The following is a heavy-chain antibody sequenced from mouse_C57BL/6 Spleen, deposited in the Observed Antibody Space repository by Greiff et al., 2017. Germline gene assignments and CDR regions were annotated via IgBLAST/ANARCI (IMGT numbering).Heavy chain of an antibody. CDR3: ARRVKVDAMDY. J-gene: IGHJ4*01. CDR2: IYPGSGST. D-gene: IGHD1-1*01. V-gene: IGHV1-55*01. CDR1: GYPFTSYW. Sequence: VQLQQSGAELVKPGASVKMSCKASGYPFTSYWITWVKQRPGQGLEWIGDIYPGSGSTNYNEKLKSKATLTVDTSSRTAYMQLSSLTSEDSAVYYCARRVKVDAMDYWGQGASVTVSS.